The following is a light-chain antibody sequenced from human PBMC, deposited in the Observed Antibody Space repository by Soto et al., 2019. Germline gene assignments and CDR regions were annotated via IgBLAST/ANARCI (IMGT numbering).Light chain of an antibody. V-gene: IGLV1-40*01. J-gene: IGLJ2*01. CDR2: GNN. CDR3: QSYDSSLSGVV. CDR1: SSNIGAHFD. Sequence: QSVLTQPPSVSGAPGQRVTISCTGSSSNIGAHFDVHWYQQLPGTAPKLLIYGNNNRPSGVPDRFSGSKSGTSASLAITGLQAEDEADYFCQSYDSSLSGVVFGGGTKVTVL.